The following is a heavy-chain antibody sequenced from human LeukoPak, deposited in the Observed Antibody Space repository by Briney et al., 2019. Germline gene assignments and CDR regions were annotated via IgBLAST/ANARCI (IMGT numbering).Heavy chain of an antibody. D-gene: IGHD2-21*02. V-gene: IGHV1-69*04. CDR3: ARDRGGDYVFDY. J-gene: IGHJ4*02. CDR1: GGTFCSYA. Sequence: SVKVSCKASGGTFCSYAISWVRQAPGQGLEWMGRIIPILGIANYAQKFRGRVTITADKSTSTAYMELSSLRSEDTAVYYCARDRGGDYVFDYWGQGTLVTVSS. CDR2: IIPILGIA.